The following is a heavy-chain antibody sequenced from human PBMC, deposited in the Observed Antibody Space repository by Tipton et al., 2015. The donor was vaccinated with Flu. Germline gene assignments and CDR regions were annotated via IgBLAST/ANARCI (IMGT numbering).Heavy chain of an antibody. Sequence: TLSLTCTVSGASVVSYYWTWIRQPPGKGLEWIGYIYKDGIYNYNPSLTSRLTISIDASKNQVSLKLTSFTAADTAEYFCAGRQFPVDSWGQGTLVTVSS. J-gene: IGHJ4*02. CDR2: IYKDGIY. V-gene: IGHV4-59*02. CDR3: AGRQFPVDS. D-gene: IGHD6-19*01. CDR1: GASVVSYY.